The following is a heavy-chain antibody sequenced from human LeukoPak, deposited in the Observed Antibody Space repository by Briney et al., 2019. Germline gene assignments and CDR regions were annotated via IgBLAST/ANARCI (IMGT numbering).Heavy chain of an antibody. CDR1: GFTFSSYA. Sequence: GGSLRLSCAASGFTFSSYAMHWVRQAPGKGLEWVAVISYDESNKYYADSVKGRFTISRDNSKNTLYLQMNSLRAEDTAVYYCARDADTGGDYGDYDWFDPWGQGTLVTVSS. D-gene: IGHD4-17*01. V-gene: IGHV3-30*04. J-gene: IGHJ5*02. CDR2: ISYDESNK. CDR3: ARDADTGGDYGDYDWFDP.